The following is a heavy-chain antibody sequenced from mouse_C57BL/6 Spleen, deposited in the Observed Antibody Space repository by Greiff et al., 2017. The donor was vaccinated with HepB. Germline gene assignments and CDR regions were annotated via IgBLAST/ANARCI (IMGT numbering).Heavy chain of an antibody. CDR2: INPNNGGT. J-gene: IGHJ4*01. Sequence: VQLKESGPELVKPGASVKIPCKASGYTFTDYNMDWVKQSHGKSLEWIGDINPNNGGTIYNQKFKGKATLTVDKSSSTAYMELRSLTSEDTAVYYCARRGYYGSSYPYYAMDYWGQGTSVTVSS. CDR3: ARRGYYGSSYPYYAMDY. CDR1: GYTFTDYN. V-gene: IGHV1-18*01. D-gene: IGHD1-1*01.